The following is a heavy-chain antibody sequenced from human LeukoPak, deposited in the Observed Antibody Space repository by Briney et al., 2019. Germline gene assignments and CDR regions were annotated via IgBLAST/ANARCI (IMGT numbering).Heavy chain of an antibody. CDR3: ARDRITLVRGALRYYGMDV. Sequence: SETLSLTCAVYGGSFSGYYWSWIRQPPGKGLEWIGEINHSGSTNYNPSLKSRVTISVDTSKNQFSLKLNSVTAADTAVYYCARDRITLVRGALRYYGMDVWGQGTTVTVSS. J-gene: IGHJ6*02. CDR2: INHSGST. V-gene: IGHV4-34*01. D-gene: IGHD3-10*01. CDR1: GGSFSGYY.